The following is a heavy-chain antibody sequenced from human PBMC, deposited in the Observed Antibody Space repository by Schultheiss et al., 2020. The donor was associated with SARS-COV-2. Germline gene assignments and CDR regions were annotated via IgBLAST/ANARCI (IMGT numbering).Heavy chain of an antibody. Sequence: ASVKVSFKASGYTFTSYGISWVRQAPGQGLEWMGRITPNSGDTNYAQNFQGWVTMNRDTSISTAYMELSRLKSDDTAVYYCAREAVCSKTSCHIDYWGQGTLVTVSS. D-gene: IGHD2-2*01. CDR2: ITPNSGDT. J-gene: IGHJ4*02. CDR3: AREAVCSKTSCHIDY. V-gene: IGHV1-2*04. CDR1: GYTFTSYG.